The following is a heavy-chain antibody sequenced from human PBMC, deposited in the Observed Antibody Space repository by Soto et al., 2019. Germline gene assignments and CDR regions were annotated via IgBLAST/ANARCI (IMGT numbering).Heavy chain of an antibody. J-gene: IGHJ5*02. CDR2: INAYKGNT. V-gene: IGHV1-18*01. Sequence: QGQPVQSGAEVKKPGASVKGPLKASGYTFTHYGISWVRQAPGQGLEWMGWINAYKGNTNYAQKLQGRVTMTTDTSTSTAYMELRSLRSDDTAVYYCARVLPPFDPWGQGTLVSVSS. CDR1: GYTFTHYG. CDR3: ARVLPPFDP.